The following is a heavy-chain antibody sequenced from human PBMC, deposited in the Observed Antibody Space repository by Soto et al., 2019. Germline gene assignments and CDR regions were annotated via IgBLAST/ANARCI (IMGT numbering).Heavy chain of an antibody. J-gene: IGHJ6*02. CDR1: GYTFTSYG. Sequence: GASVKVSCKASGYTFTSYGISWVRQAPGQGLEWMGWISAYNGNTNYAQKLQGRVTMTTDTSTSTAYMELRSLRSDDTAVYYCARDRIDYDYVWGSSNYGMDVWGHGTTVTVSS. CDR3: ARDRIDYDYVWGSSNYGMDV. CDR2: ISAYNGNT. V-gene: IGHV1-18*04. D-gene: IGHD3-16*01.